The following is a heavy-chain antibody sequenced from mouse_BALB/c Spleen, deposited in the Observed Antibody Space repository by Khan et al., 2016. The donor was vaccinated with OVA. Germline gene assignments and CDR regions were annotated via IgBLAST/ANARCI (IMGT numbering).Heavy chain of an antibody. CDR2: ISFSGST. V-gene: IGHV3-2*02. D-gene: IGHD1-1*01. J-gene: IGHJ4*01. Sequence: EVQLVESGPGLVKPSQSLSLTCTVTGYSITSGYAWNWIRQFPGNKLEWMGYISFSGSTSYNPSLRSRISITRDTSKNPLFLQLNSVTTEDTATYYCARKNYYGYAMDYWGQGTSVTVSS. CDR1: GYSITSGYA. CDR3: ARKNYYGYAMDY.